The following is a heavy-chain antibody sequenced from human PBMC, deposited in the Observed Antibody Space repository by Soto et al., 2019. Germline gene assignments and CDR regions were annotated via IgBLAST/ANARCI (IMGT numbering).Heavy chain of an antibody. CDR3: SRAAGPGATGTRDFDL. D-gene: IGHD1-1*01. CDR2: LGIAGDT. V-gene: IGHV3-13*01. J-gene: IGHJ2*01. Sequence: EQLVESGGGLVQPGGSLRLSCAASGFTLRDYDIHWVRQGIGKGLEWVSFLGIAGDTFYAGSVKGRFTISREEAKNSWSIQMNIRRAGDTAVYDCSRAAGPGATGTRDFDLWGRGTLITVSS. CDR1: GFTLRDYD.